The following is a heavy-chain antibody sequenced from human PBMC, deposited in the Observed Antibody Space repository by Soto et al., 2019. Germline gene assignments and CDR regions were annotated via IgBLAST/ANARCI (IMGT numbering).Heavy chain of an antibody. CDR1: GGTFNTYA. CDR2: ISPMFGAA. D-gene: IGHD3-10*01. J-gene: IGHJ4*02. CDR3: AREVQVHTPAFVY. V-gene: IGHV1-69*19. Sequence: QVQLVQSGAEMKKPGSSVKVSCQSSGGTFNTYAMNWVRQAPGQGPEWMGDISPMFGAANYAPKFQGRVTITADECTGTSYMQLSSLTSEDTALYVCAREVQVHTPAFVYWGQGTLVTVSS.